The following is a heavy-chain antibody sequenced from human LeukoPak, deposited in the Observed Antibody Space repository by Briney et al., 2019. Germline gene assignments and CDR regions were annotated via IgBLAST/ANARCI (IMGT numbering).Heavy chain of an antibody. D-gene: IGHD3-9*01. CDR1: GFTLSSFW. J-gene: IGHJ3*02. V-gene: IGHV3-7*03. CDR3: AKQRYFDSGAFDI. CDR2: VNRDGSEK. Sequence: GGSLRLSCAVSGFTLSSFWMSWVRQAPGKGLEWVANVNRDGSEKYYADFVKGRFTISRDNAKNSLYLQMNSLRAEDTAVYYCAKQRYFDSGAFDIWGQGTMVTVSS.